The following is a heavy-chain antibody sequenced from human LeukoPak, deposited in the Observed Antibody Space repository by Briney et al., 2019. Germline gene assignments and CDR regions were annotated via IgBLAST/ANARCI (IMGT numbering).Heavy chain of an antibody. Sequence: SETLSLTCAVYGGSFSGYYWSWIRQPPGKGLEWIGYIYYSGSTNYNPSLKSRVTISVDTSKNQFSLKLSSVTAADTAVYYCARDASDSGSYYFDYWGQGTLVTVSS. CDR2: IYYSGST. CDR1: GGSFSGYY. J-gene: IGHJ4*02. V-gene: IGHV4-59*01. D-gene: IGHD1-26*01. CDR3: ARDASDSGSYYFDY.